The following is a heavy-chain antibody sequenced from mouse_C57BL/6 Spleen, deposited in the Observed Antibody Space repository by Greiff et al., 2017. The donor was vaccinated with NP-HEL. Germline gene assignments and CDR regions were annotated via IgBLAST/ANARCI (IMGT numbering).Heavy chain of an antibody. CDR2: INPNNGGT. D-gene: IGHD1-2*01. CDR1: GYTFTDYN. CDR3: ARAAQQKGTDYFDY. Sequence: VQLQQSGPELVKPGASVKMSCTASGYTFTDYNMHWVKQSHGKSLEWIGYINPNNGGTSYNQKFKGKATLTGNKSSSTAYMELRSLTSEDSAVYYCARAAQQKGTDYFDYWGQGTTLTVSS. J-gene: IGHJ2*01. V-gene: IGHV1-22*01.